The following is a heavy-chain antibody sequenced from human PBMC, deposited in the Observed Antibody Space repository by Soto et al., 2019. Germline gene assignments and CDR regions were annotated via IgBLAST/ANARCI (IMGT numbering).Heavy chain of an antibody. J-gene: IGHJ4*02. CDR2: ISYDGSNK. CDR3: AKDHNYYDSSGPGY. D-gene: IGHD3-22*01. V-gene: IGHV3-30*18. CDR1: GFTFSSYG. Sequence: QVQLVESGGGVVQPGRSLRLSCAASGFTFSSYGMHWVRQAPVKGLEWVAVISYDGSNKYYADSVKGRFTISRDNSKNTLYLQMNSLRAEDTAVYYCAKDHNYYDSSGPGYWGQGTLVTVSS.